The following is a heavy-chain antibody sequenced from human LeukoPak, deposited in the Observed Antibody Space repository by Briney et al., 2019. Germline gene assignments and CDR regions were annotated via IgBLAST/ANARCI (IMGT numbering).Heavy chain of an antibody. D-gene: IGHD2-2*01. J-gene: IGHJ4*02. CDR1: GFTFSDYY. Sequence: PGGSLRLSCAASGFTFSDYYMSWIRQAPGKGLXXXXXXXSSGSTIYYADSVKGRFTISRDNAKNSLYLQMNSLRAEDTAVYYCAGLLGYCSSTSCAIGDYWGQGTLVTVSS. CDR2: XXSSGSTI. V-gene: IGHV3-11*01. CDR3: AGLLGYCSSTSCAIGDY.